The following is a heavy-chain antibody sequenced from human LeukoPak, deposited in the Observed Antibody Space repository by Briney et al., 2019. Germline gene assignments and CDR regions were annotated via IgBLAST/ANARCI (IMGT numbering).Heavy chain of an antibody. D-gene: IGHD3-9*01. CDR2: ITSSSDYI. CDR1: GFTFSSHS. V-gene: IGHV3-21*01. Sequence: GGSLRLSCAASGFTFSSHSMNWVRRAPGKGLEWVSVITSSSDYIYYADSLKGRFTVSRDNAKNSLYLQLNSLRAEDTAVYYCVRESVYYSSAYYNVLDYWGQGTLVTVSS. J-gene: IGHJ4*02. CDR3: VRESVYYSSAYYNVLDY.